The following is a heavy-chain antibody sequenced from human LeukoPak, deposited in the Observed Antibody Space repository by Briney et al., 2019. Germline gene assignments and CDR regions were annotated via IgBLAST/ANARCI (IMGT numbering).Heavy chain of an antibody. V-gene: IGHV1-69*13. CDR1: GGTFSSYA. CDR2: IIPIFGTA. D-gene: IGHD3-22*01. J-gene: IGHJ3*02. Sequence: ASVKVSCKASGGTFSSYAISWVRQAPGQGLEWMGGIIPIFGTANYAQKFQGRVTITADESTSTAYMELSSLRSEDTAVYYCATRVKDSSGYYWDRYAFDIWGQGTMVTVSS. CDR3: ATRVKDSSGYYWDRYAFDI.